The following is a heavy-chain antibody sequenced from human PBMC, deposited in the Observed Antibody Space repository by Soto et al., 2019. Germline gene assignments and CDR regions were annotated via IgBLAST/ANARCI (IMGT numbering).Heavy chain of an antibody. CDR3: AKGASILLWFGELLS. D-gene: IGHD3-10*01. J-gene: IGHJ5*02. CDR2: ISGIGGST. Sequence: PGGSLRLSCAASGFTFSDYYMSWVRQAPGKGLEWVSAISGIGGSTYYADSVKGRFTISRDNSKNTLYLQMNSLRAEDTAVYYCAKGASILLWFGELLSWGQGTLVTVSS. V-gene: IGHV3-23*01. CDR1: GFTFSDYY.